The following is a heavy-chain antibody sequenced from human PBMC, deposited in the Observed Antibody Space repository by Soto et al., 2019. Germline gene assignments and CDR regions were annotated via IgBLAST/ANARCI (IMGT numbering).Heavy chain of an antibody. J-gene: IGHJ4*02. V-gene: IGHV3-23*01. CDR2: ISGSGGST. CDR1: GFTFSSYA. Sequence: GGSLSLSCAASGFTFSSYAMSWVRQAPGKGLEWVSAISGSGGSTYYADSVKGRFTISRDNSKNTLYLQMNSLRAEDTAVYYCAKDRIGVIIAAAGTQAYWGQGTLVTVSS. CDR3: AKDRIGVIIAAAGTQAY. D-gene: IGHD6-13*01.